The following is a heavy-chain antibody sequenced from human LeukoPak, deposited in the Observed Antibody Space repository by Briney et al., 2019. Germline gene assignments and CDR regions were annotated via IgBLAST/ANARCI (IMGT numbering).Heavy chain of an antibody. D-gene: IGHD3-10*01. CDR2: INHSGST. Sequence: SETLSLTCAVYGGSFSGYYWSWIRQPPGKGLEWIGEINHSGSTNYNPSLKRRVTISVETSKNQCSLKLSSGTAADTAVYYCATGRLASHITMVRGFDPWGQGTLVTVSS. J-gene: IGHJ5*02. V-gene: IGHV4-34*01. CDR3: ATGRLASHITMVRGFDP. CDR1: GGSFSGYY.